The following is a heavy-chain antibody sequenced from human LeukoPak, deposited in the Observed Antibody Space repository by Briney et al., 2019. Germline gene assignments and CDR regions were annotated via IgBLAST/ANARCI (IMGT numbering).Heavy chain of an antibody. CDR2: IYPGDSDT. V-gene: IGHV5-51*01. CDR3: ARRSPPYYYGSSNWFDP. CDR1: GYSFTSYW. J-gene: IGHJ5*02. D-gene: IGHD3-10*01. Sequence: GESLQVSCKGSGYSFTSYWIGWVRQMPGKGLEWMGIIYPGDSDTRYSPSFQGQVTISADKSISTAYLQWSSLKASDTAMYYCARRSPPYYYGSSNWFDPWGQGTLVTVSS.